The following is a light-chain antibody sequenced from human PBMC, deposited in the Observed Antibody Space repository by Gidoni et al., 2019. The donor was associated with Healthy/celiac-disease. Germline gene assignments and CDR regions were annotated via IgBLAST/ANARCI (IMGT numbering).Light chain of an antibody. CDR2: DTS. V-gene: IGKV3-11*01. J-gene: IGKJ4*01. CDR1: QSVSSY. Sequence: EIVLTQSPATLSLSPGERATLSCRASQSVSSYFAWYQQKPGEAPRLLIYDTSNSATGIPATFSGSGSGTDFTLPISSLQTEEFAVYYCQQRSNWPPTFGGGTKVEIK. CDR3: QQRSNWPPT.